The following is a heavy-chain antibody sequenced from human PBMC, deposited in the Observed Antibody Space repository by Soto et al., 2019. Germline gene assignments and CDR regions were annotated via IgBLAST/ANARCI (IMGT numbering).Heavy chain of an antibody. V-gene: IGHV1-69*02. D-gene: IGHD6-13*01. CDR1: GSTFSSYT. CDR3: AVGILRIAAAGNPFDY. J-gene: IGHJ4*02. CDR2: IIPILGIA. Sequence: QVQLVQSGAEVKKPGSSVKVSCKASGSTFSSYTISRVRQAPGQGLERMGRIIPILGIANYAQKFQGRVTITADKSTSTAYMELSSLRSEDTAVYYCAVGILRIAAAGNPFDYWGQGTLVTVSS.